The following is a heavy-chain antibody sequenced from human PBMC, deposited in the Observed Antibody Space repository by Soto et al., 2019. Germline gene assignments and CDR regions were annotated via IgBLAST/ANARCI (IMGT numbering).Heavy chain of an antibody. D-gene: IGHD3-10*01. CDR3: ARDAGGGYNWYDP. Sequence: SETLSLTCTLSGGSISSHHWNWIRQPPGKGLEWIGSVYYSGSTKYNPSLKSRVTISVDTSKNQFSLNLSSVTAADMAVYYCARDAGGGYNWYDPWGQGTLVTVSS. CDR1: GGSISSHH. J-gene: IGHJ5*02. CDR2: VYYSGST. V-gene: IGHV4-59*11.